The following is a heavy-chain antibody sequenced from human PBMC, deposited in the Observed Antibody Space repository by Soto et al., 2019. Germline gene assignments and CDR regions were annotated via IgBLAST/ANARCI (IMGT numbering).Heavy chain of an antibody. J-gene: IGHJ4*02. Sequence: XETLSLTCTVSGDSISTFYWSWIRQPPGKGLEWIGYIHYSGSTNYNPSLKSQVIISVDTSKNQFSLKLSSVTAADTAVYFCARVRSNLFDYWGQGTLVTVSS. CDR2: IHYSGST. CDR1: GDSISTFY. V-gene: IGHV4-59*01. D-gene: IGHD3-3*01. CDR3: ARVRSNLFDY.